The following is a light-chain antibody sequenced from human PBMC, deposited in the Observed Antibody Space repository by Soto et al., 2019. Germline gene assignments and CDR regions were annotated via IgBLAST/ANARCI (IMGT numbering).Light chain of an antibody. CDR3: MQALQTPYT. J-gene: IGKJ2*01. V-gene: IGKV2-28*01. CDR2: LAS. CDR1: QSLLHSNGYNY. Sequence: DIVMTQSPLSLPVPPGAPASISCRSSQSLLHSNGYNYLDWYLQKPGQSPQLLIYLASIRASGVPDRFSGSGSGTDFTLKISRVEAEDVGVYYCMQALQTPYTFGQGTKLEIK.